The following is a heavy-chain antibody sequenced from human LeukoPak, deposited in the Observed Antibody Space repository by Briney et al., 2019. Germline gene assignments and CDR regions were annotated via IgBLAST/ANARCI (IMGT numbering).Heavy chain of an antibody. V-gene: IGHV3-7*01. CDR1: GFTFSRYW. CDR3: ARGGRRSGPTAMGAD. CDR2: IKQDGSEK. Sequence: GGSLRLSCAASGFTFSRYWMSGVGQAPGKGGEGGANIKQDGSEKYYVHSVKGRFTISRDNAKNSLYLQMNSLRAEDTAVYCCARGGRRSGPTAMGADWGQGTLVTVSS. D-gene: IGHD5-18*01. J-gene: IGHJ4*02.